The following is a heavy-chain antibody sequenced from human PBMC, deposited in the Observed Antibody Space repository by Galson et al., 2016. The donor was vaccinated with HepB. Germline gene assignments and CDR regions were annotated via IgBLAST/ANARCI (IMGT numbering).Heavy chain of an antibody. CDR2: ISGSSTTI. Sequence: SLRLSCAASGFTFSSYSMNWVRQAPGKGLEIISHISGSSTTIHYADSVKGRFSISRDNARNSLYLQMNSLRHEDTGVYYCARESSITFVTYYYGMDVWGQGTTVTVSS. J-gene: IGHJ6*02. V-gene: IGHV3-48*02. D-gene: IGHD3-16*01. CDR1: GFTFSSYS. CDR3: ARESSITFVTYYYGMDV.